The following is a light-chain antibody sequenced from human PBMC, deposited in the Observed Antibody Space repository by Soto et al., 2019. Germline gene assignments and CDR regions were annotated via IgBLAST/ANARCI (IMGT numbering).Light chain of an antibody. CDR2: EVS. CDR1: SSDVGGYNY. Sequence: QSVLTQPASVSGSPGQSITISCTGTSSDVGGYNYVSWYQQHPGKAPKLMIYEVSNRPSWVSNRFSGSKSGNTASLTISGLQAEDEADYYCSSYTSSSTDVFGTGTKLTVL. V-gene: IGLV2-14*01. J-gene: IGLJ1*01. CDR3: SSYTSSSTDV.